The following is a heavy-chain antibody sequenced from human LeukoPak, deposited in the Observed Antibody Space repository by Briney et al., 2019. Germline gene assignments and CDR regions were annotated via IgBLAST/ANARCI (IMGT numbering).Heavy chain of an antibody. Sequence: ASVKVSCKASGYTFTSYYMHWVRQAPGQGLEWMGIINPSGGSTSYAQKFQGRVTMTRNTSISTAYMELSSLRSEDTAVYYCARGGIMYSSSWYYYYYYMDVWGKGTTVTISS. J-gene: IGHJ6*03. V-gene: IGHV1-46*01. D-gene: IGHD6-13*01. CDR2: INPSGGST. CDR1: GYTFTSYY. CDR3: ARGGIMYSSSWYYYYYYMDV.